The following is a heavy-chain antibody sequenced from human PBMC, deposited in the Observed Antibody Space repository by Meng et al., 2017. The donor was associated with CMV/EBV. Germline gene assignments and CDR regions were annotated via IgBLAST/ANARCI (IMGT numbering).Heavy chain of an antibody. CDR3: AHHADIAAAGSYYY. CDR1: RFSLSTSGVG. Sequence: QTTLKDAGPPLVKPTQTLTLTCTFSRFSLSTSGVGVGWIRQPPGKALEWLALIYWDDDKRYSPSLKSRLTITKDTSKNQVVLTMTNMDPVDTATYYCAHHADIAAAGSYYYWGQGTLVTVSS. J-gene: IGHJ4*02. V-gene: IGHV2-5*02. CDR2: IYWDDDK. D-gene: IGHD6-13*01.